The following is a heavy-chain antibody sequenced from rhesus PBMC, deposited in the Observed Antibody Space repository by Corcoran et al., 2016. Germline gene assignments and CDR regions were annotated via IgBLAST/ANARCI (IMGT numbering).Heavy chain of an antibody. J-gene: IGHJ4*01. Sequence: QVQLQESGPGLVKPSETLSLTCTVSGGSISANYDWTWFRHPPGKGLEWIGFIYGSSWSTNYNPTLKNRVTISKDTSKNQFSLSLSSVTAADTAVYSCARRSSWSYFDYWGQGVLVTVSS. CDR1: GGSISANYD. CDR2: IYGSSWST. D-gene: IGHD6-13*01. V-gene: IGHV4-76*01. CDR3: ARRSSWSYFDY.